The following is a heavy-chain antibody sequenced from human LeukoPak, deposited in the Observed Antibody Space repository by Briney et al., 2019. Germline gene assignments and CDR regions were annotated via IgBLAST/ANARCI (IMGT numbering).Heavy chain of an antibody. D-gene: IGHD3-10*01. J-gene: IGHJ4*02. CDR1: GYTFTSYG. Sequence: GASVKVSCKTSGYTFTSYGVSWVRQAPGQGLEWMGWISAYNGNTNYAQKLQGRVTMTTDTSTSTAYMELRSLRSDDTAVYYCARVEVWHYYGSGTIDYWGQGTLVTVSS. CDR3: ARVEVWHYYGSGTIDY. V-gene: IGHV1-18*01. CDR2: ISAYNGNT.